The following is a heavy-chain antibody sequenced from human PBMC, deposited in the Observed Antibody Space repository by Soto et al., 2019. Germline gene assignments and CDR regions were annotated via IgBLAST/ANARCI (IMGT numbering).Heavy chain of an antibody. D-gene: IGHD2-8*02. J-gene: IGHJ4*02. CDR3: AREMTPPGAPAWYYFDS. CDR2: FSLSGTT. V-gene: IGHV4-4*07. Sequence: ASETLSLTCTVSGASITGTSYWSWIRQPAGKGLEWIGRFSLSGTTNYNPSLRSRVTMSADVSKNQFSLRLTSVTAADTALYYCAREMTPPGAPAWYYFDSWGQGTLVTVSS. CDR1: GASITGTSY.